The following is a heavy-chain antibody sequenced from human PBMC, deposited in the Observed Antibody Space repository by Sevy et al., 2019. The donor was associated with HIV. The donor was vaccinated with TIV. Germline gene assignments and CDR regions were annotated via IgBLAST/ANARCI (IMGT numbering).Heavy chain of an antibody. J-gene: IGHJ4*02. Sequence: SETLSLTCTVSGGSISSSSYYWGWIRQPPGKGLEWIGSIYYSGSTYYNPSLKSRVTISVDTSKNQFSLKLSSVTAADTAVYYCVRHDPTILQPVDYWGQGTLVTVSS. CDR1: GGSISSSSYY. CDR2: IYYSGST. CDR3: VRHDPTILQPVDY. D-gene: IGHD1-1*01. V-gene: IGHV4-39*01.